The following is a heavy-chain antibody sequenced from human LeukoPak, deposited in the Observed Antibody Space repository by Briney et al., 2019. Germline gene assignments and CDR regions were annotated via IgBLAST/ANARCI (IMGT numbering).Heavy chain of an antibody. Sequence: PGGSLRLSCSTSGFTFSFSSHGMHWVRQAPGKGLEWVAKIKEDGTQRSYVDSVKGRFTISRDNANNLLVLQMNNLRVEDTAVYYCAKETGILRFLDTTPVPYHMDVWGNGTTVIASS. CDR1: GFTFSFSSHG. D-gene: IGHD3/OR15-3a*01. CDR3: AKETGILRFLDTTPVPYHMDV. V-gene: IGHV3-7*01. CDR2: IKEDGTQR. J-gene: IGHJ6*03.